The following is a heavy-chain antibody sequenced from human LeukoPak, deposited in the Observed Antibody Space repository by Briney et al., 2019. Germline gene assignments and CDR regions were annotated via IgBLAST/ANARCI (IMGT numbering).Heavy chain of an antibody. CDR3: ARHEYSGSYYGLSWFDT. CDR1: GGSISSSGYY. J-gene: IGHJ5*02. Sequence: PSETLSLTCTVSGGSISSSGYYWGWIRQPPGKGLEWIASIYYSGSTYYNPSLKSRVTISVDTSKNQLSLKLSSLTAADTAVYYCARHEYSGSYYGLSWFDTWGQGTLVTVSS. V-gene: IGHV4-39*01. D-gene: IGHD1-26*01. CDR2: IYYSGST.